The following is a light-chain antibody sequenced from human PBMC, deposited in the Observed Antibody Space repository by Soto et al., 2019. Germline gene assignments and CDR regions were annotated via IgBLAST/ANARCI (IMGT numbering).Light chain of an antibody. Sequence: QSALTQPASVSGSPGQSITISCTGTSSDVGNYNLVSWYQQYPGKAPKVMIYEGSKRPSGVSNRFSGSKSGNTASLTISGLQAEDEADYYCCSYAGSSPFVVFGGGTKLTVL. J-gene: IGLJ2*01. V-gene: IGLV2-23*03. CDR2: EGS. CDR3: CSYAGSSPFVV. CDR1: SSDVGNYNL.